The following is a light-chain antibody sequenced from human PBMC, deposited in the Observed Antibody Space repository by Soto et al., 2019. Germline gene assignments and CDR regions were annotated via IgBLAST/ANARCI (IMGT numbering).Light chain of an antibody. CDR3: QQRSNWPPWT. Sequence: EIVLTQSPGTLSLSPGERATLSCRASQTVNSDYLAWYQQKPGQAPRLLIDDASNRATGIPARFSGSGSGTDFTLTISSLEPEDFAVYYCQQRSNWPPWTFGQGTKVDIK. J-gene: IGKJ1*01. CDR2: DAS. CDR1: QTVNSDY. V-gene: IGKV3-11*01.